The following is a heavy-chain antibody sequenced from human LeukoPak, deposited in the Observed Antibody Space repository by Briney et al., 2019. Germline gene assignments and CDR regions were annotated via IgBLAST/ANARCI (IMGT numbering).Heavy chain of an antibody. V-gene: IGHV3-30*18. CDR3: AKEGTVTTFSGLGFDY. CDR2: ISYDGSNK. Sequence: GGSLRLSCAASGFTFSNHGMHWVRQAPGKGLEWVAVISYDGSNKYYTDSVKGRFTISRDNSKNTVYLQMNSLRAEDTAVYYCAKEGTVTTFSGLGFDYWGQGTLVTVSS. J-gene: IGHJ4*02. D-gene: IGHD4-17*01. CDR1: GFTFSNHG.